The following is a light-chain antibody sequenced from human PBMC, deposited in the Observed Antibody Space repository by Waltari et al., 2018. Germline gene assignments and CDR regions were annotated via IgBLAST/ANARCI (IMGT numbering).Light chain of an antibody. V-gene: IGLV1-47*01. CDR2: ENS. CDR1: HSNIGSNF. CDR3: AAWDDGLRGPA. Sequence: QSVLTQSPSVSETPGQKITISCSGSHSNIGSNFINWYQQVPGTAPKLLIDENSKRPTGVPDRFSASKSGTSASLAISGLQSQDEADYYCAAWDDGLRGPAFGGGTKVTVL. J-gene: IGLJ2*01.